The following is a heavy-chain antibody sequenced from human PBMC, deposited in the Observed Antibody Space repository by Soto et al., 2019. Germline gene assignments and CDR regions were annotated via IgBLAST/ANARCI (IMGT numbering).Heavy chain of an antibody. CDR3: ARRGGSGTADY. CDR2: IYYTGNT. J-gene: IGHJ4*02. CDR1: GDSIGGYY. V-gene: IGHV4-59*08. D-gene: IGHD3-10*01. Sequence: PSETLSLTCAVSGDSIGGYYWNWIRQPLGKGLEWIGYIYYTGNTIYNPSLRDRLTISIDTSKSQFSLKLTTVTAADTAVYYCARRGGSGTADYWGQGTLVTVSS.